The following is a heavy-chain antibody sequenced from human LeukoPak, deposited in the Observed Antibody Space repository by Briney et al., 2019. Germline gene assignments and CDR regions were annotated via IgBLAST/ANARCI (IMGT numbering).Heavy chain of an antibody. D-gene: IGHD6-6*01. J-gene: IGHJ4*02. Sequence: PSETLSLTCTVSGGSISSYYWSWIRQPAGKGLEWIGRIYGSGSNNYNPSLKSRVTMSLDTSKNQFSLKLSSVTAADTAVYYCASNEYSSWAGFRYWGQGTLVTVSS. V-gene: IGHV4-4*07. CDR3: ASNEYSSWAGFRY. CDR2: IYGSGSN. CDR1: GGSISSYY.